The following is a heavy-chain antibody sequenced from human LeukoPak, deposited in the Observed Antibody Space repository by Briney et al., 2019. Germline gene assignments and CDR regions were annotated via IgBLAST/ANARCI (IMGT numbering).Heavy chain of an antibody. J-gene: IGHJ6*02. CDR3: ARDVPQPTPYYYDSSGYYEGGDPAKYYYYGMDV. CDR2: ISYDGSNK. V-gene: IGHV3-30-3*01. CDR1: GFTFSSYA. D-gene: IGHD3-22*01. Sequence: PGRSLRLSCAASGFTFSSYAMHWVRQAPGKGLEWVAVISYDGSNKYYADSVKGRFTISRDNSKNTLYLQMNSLRAEDTAVYYCARDVPQPTPYYYDSSGYYEGGDPAKYYYYGMDVWGQGTTVTVSS.